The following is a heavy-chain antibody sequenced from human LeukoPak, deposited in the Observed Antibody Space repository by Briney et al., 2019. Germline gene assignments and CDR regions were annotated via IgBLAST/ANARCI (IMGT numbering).Heavy chain of an antibody. D-gene: IGHD3-16*01. J-gene: IGHJ4*02. CDR3: ARSKRLGELPVPYY. CDR1: GGSISSYY. V-gene: IGHV4-59*01. CDR2: IYYSEST. Sequence: SETLSLTCTVSGGSISSYYWSWIRQPPGKGLEWIGYIYYSESTNYNPSLKSRVTISVDTSKNQFSLKLSSVTAADTAVYYCARSKRLGELPVPYYWGQGTLVTVSS.